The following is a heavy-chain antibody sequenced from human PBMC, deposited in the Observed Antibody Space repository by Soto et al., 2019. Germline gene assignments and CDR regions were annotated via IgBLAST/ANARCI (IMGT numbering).Heavy chain of an antibody. CDR2: IIPILGIA. V-gene: IGHV1-69*02. Sequence: QVQLVQSGAEVKKPGSSVKVSCKASGGTFSSYTISWVRQAPGQGLEWMGRIIPILGIANYAQKFQGRVTITADKFTSTAYMELSSLRSENTAVYYCARYRGDGYERVWGQGTLVTVSS. CDR1: GGTFSSYT. J-gene: IGHJ4*02. D-gene: IGHD5-12*01. CDR3: ARYRGDGYERV.